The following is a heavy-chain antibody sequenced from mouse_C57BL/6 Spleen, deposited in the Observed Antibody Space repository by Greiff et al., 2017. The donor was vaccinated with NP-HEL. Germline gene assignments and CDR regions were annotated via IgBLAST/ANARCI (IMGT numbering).Heavy chain of an antibody. CDR1: GFTFSDYG. J-gene: IGHJ4*01. CDR3: ARTPLVTTDAMDY. CDR2: ISSGSSTI. D-gene: IGHD2-2*01. Sequence: DVQLVESGGGLVKPGGSLKLSCAASGFTFSDYGMHWVRQAPEKGLEWVAYISSGSSTIYYADTVKGRFTISRDNAKNTLFLQMTSLRSEDTAMDYCARTPLVTTDAMDYWGQGTSVTVSS. V-gene: IGHV5-17*01.